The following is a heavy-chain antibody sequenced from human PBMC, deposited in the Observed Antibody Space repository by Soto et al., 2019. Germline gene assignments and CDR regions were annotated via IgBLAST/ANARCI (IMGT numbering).Heavy chain of an antibody. CDR2: ISYDGSNK. CDR1: GFTFSSYA. Sequence: GGSLRLSCAASGFTFSSYAMHWVRQAPGKGLEWVAVISYDGSNKYYADSVKGRFTISRDNSKNTLYLQMNSLRAEDTAVYYCARDDAVRVAAAGHPNDYWGQGTLVTVSS. CDR3: ARDDAVRVAAAGHPNDY. D-gene: IGHD6-13*01. J-gene: IGHJ4*02. V-gene: IGHV3-30-3*01.